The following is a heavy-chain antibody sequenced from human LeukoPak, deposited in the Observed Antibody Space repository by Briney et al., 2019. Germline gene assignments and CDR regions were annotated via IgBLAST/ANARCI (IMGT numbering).Heavy chain of an antibody. J-gene: IGHJ4*02. CDR2: INHSGST. V-gene: IGHV4-34*01. CDR1: GGSFSGYY. D-gene: IGHD3-10*01. CDR3: ACPNYYGSGSYYDY. Sequence: PSETLSLTCAVYGGSFSGYYWSWIRQPPGKGLEWIGEINHSGSTNYNPSLKSRVTISVDTSKSQFSLKLSSVTAADTAVYYCACPNYYGSGSYYDYWGQGTLVTVSS.